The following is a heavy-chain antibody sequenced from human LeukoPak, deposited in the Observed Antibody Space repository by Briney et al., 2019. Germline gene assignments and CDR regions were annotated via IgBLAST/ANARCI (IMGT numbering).Heavy chain of an antibody. CDR2: IYPRDSNT. J-gene: IGHJ6*03. Sequence: GESLKISCKGSGYGSGYSFTSHWIAWVRQMPGKGLEWMGIIYPRDSNTIYSPSFQGQVTISVDTSINTAYLQWISLKASDTAMYFCARHVEGLTSRQYYYYYYMDVWGKGTTVTVSS. CDR1: GYSFTSHW. V-gene: IGHV5-51*01. CDR3: ARHVEGLTSRQYYYYYYMDV.